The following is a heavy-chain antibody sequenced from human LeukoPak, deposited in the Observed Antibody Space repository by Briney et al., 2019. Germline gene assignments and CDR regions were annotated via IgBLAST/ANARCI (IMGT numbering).Heavy chain of an antibody. CDR2: ISGSGAT. V-gene: IGHV3-69-1*02. CDR1: GFTLSDHL. J-gene: IGHJ3*01. Sequence: GGSLRLSGAASGFTLSDHLRTWFGQAQGKGLEGISYISGSGATYYADSVKGRFTISRDNAQNSLWLQMNSLRAEDTAVYCCARDPMHNGGNSGAFDFWGQGTLVTVS. D-gene: IGHD4-23*01. CDR3: ARDPMHNGGNSGAFDF.